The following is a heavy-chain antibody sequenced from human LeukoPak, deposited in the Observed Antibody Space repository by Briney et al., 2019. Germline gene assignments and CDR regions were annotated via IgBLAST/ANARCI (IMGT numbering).Heavy chain of an antibody. J-gene: IGHJ4*02. D-gene: IGHD6-13*01. CDR3: VRGGDSSNRKRSLGF. CDR1: GFTLSDYY. V-gene: IGHV3-72*01. Sequence: PGGSLRLSCAVSGFTLSDYYMDWVHQAPGKGLEWVGRMRNKANGYTTEYAASVKGRFSISRDDSKNSLYLQMNSLKTEDTAVYYCVRGGDSSNRKRSLGFWGQGTLVTVSS. CDR2: MRNKANGYTT.